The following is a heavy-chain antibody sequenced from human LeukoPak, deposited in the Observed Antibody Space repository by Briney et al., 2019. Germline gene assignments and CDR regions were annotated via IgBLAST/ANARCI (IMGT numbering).Heavy chain of an antibody. J-gene: IGHJ4*02. D-gene: IGHD6-25*01. V-gene: IGHV3-30-3*01. Sequence: GGSLRLSCAASGFIFSNSWMSWVRQAPGKGLEWVAVISYDGSNKYYADSVKGRFTISRDNSKNTLYLQMNSLRAEDTAVYYCARVEQRLAPFDYWGQGTLVTVSS. CDR1: GFIFSNSW. CDR3: ARVEQRLAPFDY. CDR2: ISYDGSNK.